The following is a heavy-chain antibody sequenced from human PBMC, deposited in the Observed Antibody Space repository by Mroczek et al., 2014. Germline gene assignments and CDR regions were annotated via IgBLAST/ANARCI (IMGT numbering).Heavy chain of an antibody. D-gene: IGHD6-13*01. CDR2: IIPIFGTA. Sequence: QVQLQQSGAEVKKPGSSVKVSCKASGGTFSSYAISWVRQAPGQGLEWMGGIIPIFGTANYAQKFQGRVTITADESTSTAYMELSSLRSEDTAVYYCASAISSSLPNYYYYYMDVWGKGTTVTRLL. CDR1: GGTFSSYA. J-gene: IGHJ6*03. CDR3: ASAISSSLPNYYYYYMDV. V-gene: IGHV1-69*01.